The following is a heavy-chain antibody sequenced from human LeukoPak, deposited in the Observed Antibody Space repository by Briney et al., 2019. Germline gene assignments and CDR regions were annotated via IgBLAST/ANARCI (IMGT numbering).Heavy chain of an antibody. D-gene: IGHD1-26*01. Sequence: GGSLRLSCAASGFTFSNAYMSWVRQAPGKGLEWVGRIKNKTNGGTTDYAAPVKGRFTISRDDSKNTLYLQMNSLKTEDTAVYYCTTTIVGVTTWFDPWGQGTLVTVSS. J-gene: IGHJ5*02. CDR2: IKNKTNGGTT. CDR1: GFTFSNAY. CDR3: TTTIVGVTTWFDP. V-gene: IGHV3-15*01.